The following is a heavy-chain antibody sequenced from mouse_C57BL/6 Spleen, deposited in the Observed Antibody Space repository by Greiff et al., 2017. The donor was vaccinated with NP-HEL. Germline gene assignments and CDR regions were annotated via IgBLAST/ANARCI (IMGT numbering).Heavy chain of an antibody. Sequence: EVQLVESGGGLVQPGGSMKLSCVASGFTFSNYWMNWVRQSPEKGLEWVAQIRLKSDNYATHYAESVKGRFTISRDDSKSSVYLQMNNLRAEDTGIYYCTGYYSNLFDDWGQGTTLTVSS. CDR3: TGYYSNLFDD. D-gene: IGHD2-5*01. CDR2: IRLKSDNYAT. CDR1: GFTFSNYW. V-gene: IGHV6-3*01. J-gene: IGHJ2*01.